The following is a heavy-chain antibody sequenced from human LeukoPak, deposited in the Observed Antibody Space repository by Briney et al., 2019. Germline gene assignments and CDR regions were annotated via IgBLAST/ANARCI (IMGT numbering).Heavy chain of an antibody. V-gene: IGHV4-39*07. CDR1: GGSISSSSYY. D-gene: IGHD3-10*01. CDR3: ARVALFGSGSYYWFDP. CDR2: IYYSGRT. J-gene: IGHJ5*02. Sequence: SETLSLTCTVSGGSISSSSYYWGWIRQPPGKGLEWIGSIYYSGRTYYNPSLKSRVTISVDTSKNQFSLKLSSVTAADTAVYFCARVALFGSGSYYWFDPWGQGTLVTVSS.